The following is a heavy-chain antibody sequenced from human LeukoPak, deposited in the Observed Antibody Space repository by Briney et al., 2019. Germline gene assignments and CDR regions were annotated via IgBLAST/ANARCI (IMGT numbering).Heavy chain of an antibody. J-gene: IGHJ6*03. CDR2: IKSKTDGGTT. V-gene: IGHV3-15*01. CDR3: TTDFWSGYAYYYYMDV. CDR1: GFTFSNAW. D-gene: IGHD3-3*01. Sequence: GGSLRLSCAASGFTFSNAWMSWVRQAPGKGLEWVGRIKSKTDGGTTDYAAPVKGRFTISRDDSKNTLYLQMNSLKTGDTAVYYCTTDFWSGYAYYYYMDVWGKGTTVTVPS.